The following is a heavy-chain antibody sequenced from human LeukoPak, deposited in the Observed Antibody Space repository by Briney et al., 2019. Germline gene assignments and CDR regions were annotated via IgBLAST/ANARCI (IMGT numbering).Heavy chain of an antibody. Sequence: AGTLCLSSASSGFTFGDHFRDGVRRAPGRGWGGVGRVKNQAYSYTSEYAAAVKGRYTTSRDASNNSGYLQMNSLKIEDTAVYYCARGSPYSGTYSFDSSGQGNLVPVSS. J-gene: IGHJ4*02. CDR3: ARGSPYSGTYSFDS. D-gene: IGHD1-26*01. CDR1: GFTFGDHF. CDR2: VKNQAYSYTS. V-gene: IGHV3-72*01.